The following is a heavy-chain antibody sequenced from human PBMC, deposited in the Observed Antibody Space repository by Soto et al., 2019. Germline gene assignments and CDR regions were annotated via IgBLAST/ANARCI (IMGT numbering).Heavy chain of an antibody. D-gene: IGHD3-9*01. V-gene: IGHV1-69*06. J-gene: IGHJ4*02. CDR3: EFGYDIFSGAF. CDR2: IIPIFGTA. Sequence: SVKVSCKASGGTFSSYAISWVRQAPGQGLEWMGGIIPIFGTANYAQKFQGRVTITADKSTSTAYMELSSLRSEDTAVYYCEFGYDIFSGAFWGQASLVTVSS. CDR1: GGTFSSYA.